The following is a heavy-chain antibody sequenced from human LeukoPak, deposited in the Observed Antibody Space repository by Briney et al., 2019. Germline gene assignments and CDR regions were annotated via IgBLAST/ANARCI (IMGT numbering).Heavy chain of an antibody. D-gene: IGHD3-16*01. J-gene: IGHJ4*02. Sequence: PAGSLTLSCAVSGGTISSNYKSWVRQPPGKGLEWVWVIYSGGSTDYTDSVKGRFTISRDNSKNTLYLHMNSLIAAATAVYYCARGPAYPGCFDFGGQGTVVTLSS. CDR1: GGTISSNY. CDR2: IYSGGST. CDR3: ARGPAYPGCFDF. V-gene: IGHV3-53*03.